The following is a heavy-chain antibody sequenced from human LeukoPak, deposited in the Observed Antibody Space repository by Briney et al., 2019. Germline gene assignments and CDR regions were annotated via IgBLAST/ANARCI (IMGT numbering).Heavy chain of an antibody. CDR3: AKRGVVIRVILVGFHKEAYYFDS. V-gene: IGHV3-23*01. D-gene: IGHD3-22*01. CDR2: IIDIGGRT. J-gene: IGHJ4*02. CDR1: GITLSNYG. Sequence: GGSLRLSCAVSGITLSNYGMSWVRQAPGKGLEWVAGIIDIGGRTNYADSVKGRFTICRDNPKNTLYLQMNSLRAEDTAVYFCAKRGVVIRVILVGFHKEAYYFDSWGQGALVTVSS.